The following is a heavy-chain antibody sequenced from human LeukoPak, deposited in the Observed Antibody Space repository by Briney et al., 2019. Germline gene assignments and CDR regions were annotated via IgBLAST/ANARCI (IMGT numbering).Heavy chain of an antibody. V-gene: IGHV4-59*12. CDR3: ARDVLGTNYYDSSSDDY. D-gene: IGHD3-22*01. J-gene: IGHJ4*02. Sequence: SETLSLTCTVSGGSISSYYWSWIRQPPGKGLEWIGYIYYSGSTYYNPSLKSRVTISVDTSKNQFSLKLSSVTAADTAVYYCARDVLGTNYYDSSSDDYWGQGTLVTVSS. CDR2: IYYSGST. CDR1: GGSISSYY.